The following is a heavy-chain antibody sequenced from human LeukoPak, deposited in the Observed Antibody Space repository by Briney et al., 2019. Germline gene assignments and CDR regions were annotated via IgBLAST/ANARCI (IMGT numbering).Heavy chain of an antibody. CDR2: IYYSGST. CDR3: ARHDYGSGSYFDY. V-gene: IGHV4-39*01. J-gene: IGHJ4*02. D-gene: IGHD3-10*01. CDR1: GGSISSSSYY. Sequence: SETLSLTCTVSGGSISSSSYYWGWLRQPPGKGLEWIGSIYYSGSTYYNPSLKSRVTISVDTSKNQFSLKLSSVTAADTAVYYCARHDYGSGSYFDYWGQGTLVTVSS.